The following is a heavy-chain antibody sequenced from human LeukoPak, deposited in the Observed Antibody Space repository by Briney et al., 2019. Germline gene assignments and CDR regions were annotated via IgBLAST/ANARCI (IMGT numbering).Heavy chain of an antibody. Sequence: GGSLRLSCAASGFTFSSYGMHWVRQAPGKGLEWVAVIWYDGSNKYYADSVKGRFTISRDNSKNTLYLQMNSLRAEDTAVYYCARARIVGATRSYYFDYWGQGTLVTVSS. CDR1: GFTFSSYG. D-gene: IGHD1-26*01. CDR2: IWYDGSNK. J-gene: IGHJ4*02. V-gene: IGHV3-33*01. CDR3: ARARIVGATRSYYFDY.